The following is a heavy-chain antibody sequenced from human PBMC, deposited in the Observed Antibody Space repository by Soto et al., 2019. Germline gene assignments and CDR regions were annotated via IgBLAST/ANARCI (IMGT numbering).Heavy chain of an antibody. CDR2: ISAYNGNT. CDR1: GYTFTSYG. CDR3: VRDLEIRYDYVWGSYRSPRGY. J-gene: IGHJ4*02. Sequence: QVQLVQSGAEVKKPGASVKVSCKASGYTFTSYGISWVRQAPGQGLEWMGWISAYNGNTNYAQKLQGRVTMTTDTSKSTVYMELRGLRSDDTAVYYCVRDLEIRYDYVWGSYRSPRGYWGQGTLVTVSS. D-gene: IGHD3-16*02. V-gene: IGHV1-18*01.